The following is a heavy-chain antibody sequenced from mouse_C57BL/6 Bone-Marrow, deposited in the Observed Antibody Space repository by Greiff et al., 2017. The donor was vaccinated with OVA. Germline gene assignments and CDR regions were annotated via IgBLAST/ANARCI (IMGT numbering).Heavy chain of an antibody. J-gene: IGHJ3*01. CDR2: IDPENGDT. D-gene: IGHD2-4*01. Sequence: DVQLQESGAELVRPGASVKLSCTASGFNIKDDYMHWVKQRPEQGLEWIGWIDPENGDTEYASKFQGKATITADKSSNTAYLQLSSLTSEDTAVYYCTTGDDYDGFAYWGQGTLVTVSA. CDR1: GFNIKDDY. CDR3: TTGDDYDGFAY. V-gene: IGHV14-4*01.